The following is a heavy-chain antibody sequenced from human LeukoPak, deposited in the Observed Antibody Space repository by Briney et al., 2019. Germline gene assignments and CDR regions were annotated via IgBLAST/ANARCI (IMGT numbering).Heavy chain of an antibody. CDR2: ITGGGDFT. J-gene: IGHJ4*02. D-gene: IGHD3-16*01. CDR3: AKNGDSVWGSLYYFDS. Sequence: GGSLRLSCAASGNYWMHWVRQAPGKGPEWVSAITGGGDFTYYAASVKGRFTTSRDNSKNTLYLQMNSLGAEDTAVYYCAKNGDSVWGSLYYFDSWGQGTLVTVSS. V-gene: IGHV3-23*01. CDR1: GNYW.